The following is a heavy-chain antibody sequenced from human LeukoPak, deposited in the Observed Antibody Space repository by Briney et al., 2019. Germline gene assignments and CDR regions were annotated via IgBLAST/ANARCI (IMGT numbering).Heavy chain of an antibody. CDR2: IYYSGST. J-gene: IGHJ4*02. CDR3: PRDSGGSYDY. V-gene: IGHV4-59*01. CDR1: GGSISSYY. D-gene: IGHD5-18*01. Sequence: SETLSLTCTVSGGSISSYYWSWIRQPPGKGLEWIGYIYYSGSTNYNPSLKSRVTISVDTSKNQFSLKLSSVTAADTAVYYCPRDSGGSYDYWGQGPAITVSS.